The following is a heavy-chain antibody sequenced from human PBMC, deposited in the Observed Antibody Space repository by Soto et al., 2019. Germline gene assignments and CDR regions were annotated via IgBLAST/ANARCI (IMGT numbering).Heavy chain of an antibody. CDR3: AKASEGWVATDAFDI. CDR1: GFTISSSA. Sequence: PGGSLRLSCAASGFTISSSAMSWVRQARGKRLEWLSAISGSGGSTYYADSVKGRFTISRDNSKNTLYLQMNSLRAEDTAVYYCAKASEGWVATDAFDIWGQGTRVTVSS. J-gene: IGHJ3*02. V-gene: IGHV3-23*01. D-gene: IGHD5-12*01. CDR2: ISGSGGST.